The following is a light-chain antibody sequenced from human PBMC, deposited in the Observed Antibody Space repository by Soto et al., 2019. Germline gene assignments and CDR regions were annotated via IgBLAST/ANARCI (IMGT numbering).Light chain of an antibody. J-gene: IGKJ1*01. CDR1: QSVSSN. V-gene: IGKV3-11*01. Sequence: EIVLTQSPATLSLSPGESATLSCRASQSVSSNLAWYQQKPGQAPRLLIYDASNRATGIPARFSGSGSGTDFTLTISSLEPEDFAVYYCQQRSNWPRGGTFGQGTKVDIK. CDR3: QQRSNWPRGGT. CDR2: DAS.